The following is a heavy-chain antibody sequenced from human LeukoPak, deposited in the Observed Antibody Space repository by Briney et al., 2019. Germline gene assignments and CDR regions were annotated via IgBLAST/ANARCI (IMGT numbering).Heavy chain of an antibody. Sequence: GGSLRLSCAVSGFTVSSNYMSWVRQAPGKGLEWVSVIYSGGRTYYADSVKGRFTTSRDNSKNTLYLQMNSLRAEDTAVYYCASDQRGCSGGSCYSRAFDIWGQGTMVTVSS. CDR1: GFTVSSNY. V-gene: IGHV3-53*01. D-gene: IGHD2-15*01. J-gene: IGHJ3*02. CDR2: IYSGGRT. CDR3: ASDQRGCSGGSCYSRAFDI.